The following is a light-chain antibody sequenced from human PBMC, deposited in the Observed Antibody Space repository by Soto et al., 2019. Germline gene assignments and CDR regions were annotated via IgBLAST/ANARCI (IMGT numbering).Light chain of an antibody. CDR1: QSGSGY. J-gene: IGKJ5*01. CDR3: QHRSSWPIT. V-gene: IGKV3-11*01. CDR2: DIS. Sequence: EIVLTQSPGTLSLSPGERATLSCRASQSGSGYLAWYHQKPGQAPRLLIYDISKRATGIPARFSGSGSATDFTLTIRSLEPEDFAVYYCQHRSSWPITFGQGTRLEIK.